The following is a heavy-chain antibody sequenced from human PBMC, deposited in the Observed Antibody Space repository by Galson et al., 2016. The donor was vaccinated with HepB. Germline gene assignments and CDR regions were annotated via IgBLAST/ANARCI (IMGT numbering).Heavy chain of an antibody. J-gene: IGHJ3*02. CDR1: DGSLSDYY. D-gene: IGHD1-26*01. Sequence: EPLSLTCAVSDGSLSDYYWSWIRQAPGKGLEWIGEINDSGDTNTNPSLKGRASISVDTSRKQFSLRLSSVTAADTAVYYCTRGDPYSGRNGDTWGQGTKVTVSS. CDR3: TRGDPYSGRNGDT. CDR2: INDSGDT. V-gene: IGHV4-34*04.